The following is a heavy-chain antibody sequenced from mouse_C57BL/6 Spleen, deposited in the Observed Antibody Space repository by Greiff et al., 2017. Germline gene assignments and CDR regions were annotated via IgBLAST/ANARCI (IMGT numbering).Heavy chain of an antibody. CDR1: GYTFTDYE. Sequence: QVQLKGSGAELVRPGASVTLSCKASGYTFTDYEMHWVKQTPVHGLEWIGAIDPETGGTAYNQKFKGKAILTADKSSSTAYMELRSLTSEDSAVYYCTRWGMPYWYFDVWGTGTTVTVSS. J-gene: IGHJ1*03. CDR2: IDPETGGT. CDR3: TRWGMPYWYFDV. V-gene: IGHV1-15*01.